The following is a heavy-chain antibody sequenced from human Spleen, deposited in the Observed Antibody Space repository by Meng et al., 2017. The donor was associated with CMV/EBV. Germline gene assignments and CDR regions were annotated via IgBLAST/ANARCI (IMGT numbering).Heavy chain of an antibody. J-gene: IGHJ1*01. D-gene: IGHD1-26*01. CDR3: ARDQGRSGSYAAEYFQH. Sequence: YTFTGYYMHWVRQAPGQGLEWMGWINPNSGGTNYAQKFQGRVTMTRDTSISTAYMELSRLRSDDTAVYYCARDQGRSGSYAAEYFQHWGQGTLVTVSS. CDR2: INPNSGGT. CDR1: YTFTGYY. V-gene: IGHV1-2*02.